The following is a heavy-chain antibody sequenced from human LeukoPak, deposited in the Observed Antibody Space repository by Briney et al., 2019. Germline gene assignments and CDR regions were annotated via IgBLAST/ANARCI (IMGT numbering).Heavy chain of an antibody. CDR2: ISSSGSTI. D-gene: IGHD2-2*01. CDR3: AGCSSTSCYRDY. CDR1: GFTFSDYY. Sequence: GGSLRLSCAASGFTFSDYYMSWIRQAPGKGLEWVSYISSSGSTIYYADSVKGRFTISRDNSKNTLYLQMNSLRAEDTAVYYCAGCSSTSCYRDYWGQGTLVTVSS. V-gene: IGHV3-11*04. J-gene: IGHJ4*02.